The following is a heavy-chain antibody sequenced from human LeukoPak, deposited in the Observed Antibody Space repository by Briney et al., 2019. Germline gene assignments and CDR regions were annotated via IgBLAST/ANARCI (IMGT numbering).Heavy chain of an antibody. D-gene: IGHD3-22*01. J-gene: IGHJ4*02. CDR3: ALPQRGVVVTPWLDY. CDR1: GGTFSSYT. CDR2: IIPILGIA. V-gene: IGHV1-69*02. Sequence: ASVKVSCKASGGTFSSYTISWVRQAPGQGLEWMGRIIPILGIANYAQKFQGRVTITADKSTSTAYMELSSLRSEDTAVYYCALPQRGVVVTPWLDYWGQGTLVTVSS.